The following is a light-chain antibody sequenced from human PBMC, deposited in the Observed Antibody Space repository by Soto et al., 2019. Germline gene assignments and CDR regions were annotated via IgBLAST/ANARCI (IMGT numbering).Light chain of an antibody. V-gene: IGKV3-20*01. J-gene: IGKJ1*01. Sequence: EIVLTQSPGTLSLSPGERATLSCRASQRVSSHSLAWYQQKPGQAPRTLIYGASSRPTGIPDRFSASGSGTDFTLTISRLEPEDFAVYYCHHYPRSSWTFGQGTKVEVK. CDR2: GAS. CDR1: QRVSSHS. CDR3: HHYPRSSWT.